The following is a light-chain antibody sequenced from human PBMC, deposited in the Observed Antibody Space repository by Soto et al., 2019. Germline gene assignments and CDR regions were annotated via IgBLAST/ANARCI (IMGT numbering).Light chain of an antibody. V-gene: IGLV2-14*01. Sequence: QSALTQPRSVSGSPGQSVTISCTGTSSDVGGYNYVSWYQQHPGKAPKLMIYEVSNRPSGVSNRFSGSKSGNTASLTISGLQAEDEADYYCSSYTSSSPYVFGTGTKLTVL. CDR3: SSYTSSSPYV. CDR1: SSDVGGYNY. CDR2: EVS. J-gene: IGLJ1*01.